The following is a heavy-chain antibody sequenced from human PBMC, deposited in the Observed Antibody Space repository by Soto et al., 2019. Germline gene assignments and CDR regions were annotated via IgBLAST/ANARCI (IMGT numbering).Heavy chain of an antibody. J-gene: IGHJ4*02. CDR1: GFTFSSYA. D-gene: IGHD3-9*01. V-gene: IGHV3-23*01. CDR2: ISGSGGST. Sequence: GGSLRLSCAASGFTFSSYAMSWVRQAPGKGLEWVSAISGSGGSTYYADSVKGRFTISRDNSKNTLYLQMNSLRAEDTAVYYCAKNPTYYDILTGSQPDYWVQGTLVTVSS. CDR3: AKNPTYYDILTGSQPDY.